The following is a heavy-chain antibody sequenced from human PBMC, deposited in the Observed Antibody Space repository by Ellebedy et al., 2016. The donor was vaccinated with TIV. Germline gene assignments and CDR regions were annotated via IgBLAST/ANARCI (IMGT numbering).Heavy chain of an antibody. Sequence: GESLKISCAASGFSFRSYWMSWVRQTPGKGLEWVANINQDGSEKYYVDSVKGRFTISRDNAKNSLYLQMNSLRVEDTAVYYCARDGAYGDYAPGQYGMDVWGQGTTVIVS. CDR2: INQDGSEK. D-gene: IGHD4-17*01. J-gene: IGHJ6*02. CDR1: GFSFRSYW. V-gene: IGHV3-7*03. CDR3: ARDGAYGDYAPGQYGMDV.